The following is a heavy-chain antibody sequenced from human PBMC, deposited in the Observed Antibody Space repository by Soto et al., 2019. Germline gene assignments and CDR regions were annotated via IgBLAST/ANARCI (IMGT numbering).Heavy chain of an antibody. CDR2: IYYSWDT. CDR1: GDSITNSDYY. V-gene: IGHV4-39*01. J-gene: IGHJ4*02. D-gene: IGHD6-19*01. CDR3: ARQGSGWMYSFDF. Sequence: QLQVQESGPGLVKPSETLSLTCTVSGDSITNSDYYWGWIRQTPGKGLEWVGSIYYSWDTYYNPSLKSRVSMSEDSSKNQMSLTLSSVTAADTAFYYCARQGSGWMYSFDFWGQGTLVTVSS.